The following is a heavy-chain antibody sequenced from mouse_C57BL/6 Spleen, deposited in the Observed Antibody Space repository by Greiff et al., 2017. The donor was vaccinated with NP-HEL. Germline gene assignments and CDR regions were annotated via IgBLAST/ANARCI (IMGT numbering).Heavy chain of an antibody. CDR1: GYTFTSYW. CDR2: IYPGNSDT. J-gene: IGHJ3*01. CDR3: AREDYSNFWFAY. D-gene: IGHD2-5*01. V-gene: IGHV1-5*01. Sequence: VQLQQSGTVLARPGASVKMSCKTSGYTFTSYWMHWVKQRPGQGLEWIGAIYPGNSDTSYNQKFKGKAKLTAVTSASTAYMELSSLTNEDSAVYYCAREDYSNFWFAYWGQGTLVTVSA.